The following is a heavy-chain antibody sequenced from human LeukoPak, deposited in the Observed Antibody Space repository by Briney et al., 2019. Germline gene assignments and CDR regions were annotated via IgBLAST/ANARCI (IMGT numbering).Heavy chain of an antibody. V-gene: IGHV5-51*01. D-gene: IGHD3-10*01. Sequence: GESLKISCKGSGYSFTSYWIGWVRQMPGKGLEWMGIIYPGDSDTRYSPSFQGQVTISADKSISTAYLQWSSLKASDTAMYYCARGYYGSGRLFLFDPWGQETLVTVSS. CDR1: GYSFTSYW. CDR2: IYPGDSDT. CDR3: ARGYYGSGRLFLFDP. J-gene: IGHJ5*02.